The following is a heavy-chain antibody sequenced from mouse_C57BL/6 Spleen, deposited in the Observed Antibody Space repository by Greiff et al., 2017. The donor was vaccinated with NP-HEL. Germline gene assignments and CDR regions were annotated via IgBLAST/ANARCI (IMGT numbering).Heavy chain of an antibody. CDR2: ISSGGDYI. D-gene: IGHD1-1*01. CDR1: GFTFSSYA. J-gene: IGHJ3*01. CDR3: TRGVYGSSLWFAY. Sequence: EVKLVESGEGLVKPGGSLKLSCAASGFTFSSYAMSWVRQTPETRLEWVAYISSGGDYIYYADTVKGRFTISRDNARNTLYLQMSSLKSEETAMYYCTRGVYGSSLWFAYWGQETLVTVSA. V-gene: IGHV5-9-1*02.